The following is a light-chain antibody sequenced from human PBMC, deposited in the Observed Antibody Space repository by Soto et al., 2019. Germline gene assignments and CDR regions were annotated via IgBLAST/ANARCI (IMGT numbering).Light chain of an antibody. CDR1: QSVSSY. Sequence: EIVLTQSPATLYLSPGERATLSCRASQSVSSYLAWYQQKPGQAPRLLIYHASNRATGIPARFGGSGSRTEFTLIISRLECENFAGYYCQQRSSWPGTFGQGTKL. CDR2: HAS. J-gene: IGKJ2*01. CDR3: QQRSSWPGT. V-gene: IGKV3-11*01.